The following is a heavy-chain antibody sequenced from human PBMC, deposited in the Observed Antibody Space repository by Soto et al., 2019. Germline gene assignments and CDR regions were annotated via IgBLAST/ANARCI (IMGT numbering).Heavy chain of an antibody. CDR3: ASLALVEGYDSSGYYYPNYFDY. D-gene: IGHD3-22*01. V-gene: IGHV3-7*02. CDR1: GFTFSSYW. J-gene: IGHJ4*02. CDR2: IKQDGSEK. Sequence: GGSLRLSCAASGFTFSSYWMSWVRQAPGKGLEWVANIKQDGSEKYYVDSVKGRFTISRDNAKNSLYLQMNSLRAEDTAVYYCASLALVEGYDSSGYYYPNYFDYWGQGTLVTVSS.